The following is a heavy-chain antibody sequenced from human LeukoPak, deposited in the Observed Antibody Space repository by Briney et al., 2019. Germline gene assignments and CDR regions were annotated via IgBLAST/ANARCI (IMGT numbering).Heavy chain of an antibody. J-gene: IGHJ3*02. CDR2: IIPMLAIP. CDR3: ARSTVTTESDAFDI. CDR1: GGAFSSNT. V-gene: IGHV1-69*02. Sequence: SVKVSCKASGGAFSSNTISWVRQAPGQGLEWMGRIIPMLAIPNYAQKFQGRVTITADKSTTTAYMELRSLRSDDTAVYYCARSTVTTESDAFDIWGQGTMVTVSS. D-gene: IGHD4-17*01.